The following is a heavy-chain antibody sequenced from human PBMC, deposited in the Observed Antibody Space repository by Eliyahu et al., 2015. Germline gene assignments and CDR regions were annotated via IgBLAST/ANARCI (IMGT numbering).Heavy chain of an antibody. V-gene: IGHV4-38-2*01. CDR1: GNTINRENS. Sequence: QVQLQESGPGLVKPSETLSLTCDVFGNTINRENSWAWIRQAPGKGLEWIGQIHYAGGXYYNPPLKGRVTILMDTAKNQFSLKVTSVTAADTAVYYCARVDYVFDFWGQGTVVTVSS. D-gene: IGHD4-17*01. CDR2: IHYAGGX. CDR3: ARVDYVFDF. J-gene: IGHJ4*01.